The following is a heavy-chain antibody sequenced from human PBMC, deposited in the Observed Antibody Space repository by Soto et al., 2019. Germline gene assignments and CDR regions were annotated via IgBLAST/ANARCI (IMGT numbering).Heavy chain of an antibody. CDR2: VYHSGSI. J-gene: IGHJ5*02. V-gene: IGHV4-4*02. CDR3: ARNTAGAATGFDP. D-gene: IGHD2-15*01. Sequence: PSETLSLTCAVSGGSISSTHWWSWVRQPPGRGLEWIGEVYHSGSINYNPSFKSRVTISVDKSKNQFSLEVNSVTAADTAVYYCARNTAGAATGFDPWGQGTLVTVSS. CDR1: GGSISSTHW.